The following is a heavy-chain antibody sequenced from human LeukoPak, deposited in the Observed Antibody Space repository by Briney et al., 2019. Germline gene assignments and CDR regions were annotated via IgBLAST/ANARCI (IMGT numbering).Heavy chain of an antibody. CDR3: ARDRPYSNYFDY. V-gene: IGHV4-61*02. D-gene: IGHD4-11*01. CDR2: IYTSGST. CDR1: GGSISSGSYY. J-gene: IGHJ4*02. Sequence: PSETLSLTCTVSGGSISSGSYYWSWIRQPAGKGLEWIGRIYTSGSTNYNPSLKSRVTISVDTSKNQFSLKLSSVTAADTAVYYCARDRPYSNYFDYWGQGTLVTVSS.